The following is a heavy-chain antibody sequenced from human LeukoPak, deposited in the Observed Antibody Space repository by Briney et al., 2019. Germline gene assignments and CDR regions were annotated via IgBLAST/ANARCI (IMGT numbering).Heavy chain of an antibody. CDR1: GFTVSSKY. D-gene: IGHD3-10*01. CDR2: IFSGDDT. V-gene: IGHV3-66*01. J-gene: IGHJ4*02. CDR3: ARDLRVVRGAVFDY. Sequence: GGSLRLSCAASGFTVSSKYMSWVRQAPGKGLERVSVIFSGDDTYYADSVKGRFTISRDNAKNTLYLQMNSLRAEDTAVYYCARDLRVVRGAVFDYWGQGTLVTVSS.